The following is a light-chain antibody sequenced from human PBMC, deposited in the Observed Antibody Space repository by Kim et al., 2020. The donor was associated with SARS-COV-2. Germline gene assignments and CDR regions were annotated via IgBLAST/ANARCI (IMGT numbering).Light chain of an antibody. CDR1: SLRSYY. CDR2: GKN. V-gene: IGLV3-19*01. CDR3: KSRDSSGKVV. Sequence: SSELTQDPAVSVALGQTVRITCQGDSLRSYYATWYQQKPGQAPILVIYGKNNRPSGIPDRFSGSSSGNTASLTITGTQAGEEADYYCKSRDSSGKVVFGG. J-gene: IGLJ2*01.